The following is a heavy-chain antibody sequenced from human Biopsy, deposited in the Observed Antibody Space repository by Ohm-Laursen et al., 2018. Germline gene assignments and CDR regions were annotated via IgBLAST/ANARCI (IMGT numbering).Heavy chain of an antibody. CDR1: RDSISNYY. D-gene: IGHD3-16*01. CDR2: IYYTEST. CDR3: ARDSRGGHLNTTLITGKNLDS. V-gene: IGHV4-59*01. J-gene: IGHJ4*02. Sequence: TLSLTCTVSRDSISNYYWIWIRQSPGKGLEWIGYIYYTESTNYNPSVKSRVTISVDTSKNQFSLKLNSVTAADTAVYFCARDSRGGHLNTTLITGKNLDSWGQGILVTVSS.